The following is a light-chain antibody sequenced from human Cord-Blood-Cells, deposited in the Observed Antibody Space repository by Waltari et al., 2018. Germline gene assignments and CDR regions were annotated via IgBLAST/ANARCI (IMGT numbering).Light chain of an antibody. CDR3: QQYYSSIT. CDR1: QGISSY. V-gene: IGKV1D-8*02. J-gene: IGKJ5*01. Sequence: AIGMTQSPSLPSESTGDRVTISCRSGQGISSYLAWYQQKQGKAPELLIYAASTLQSGVPSRFRGSESGTDFTLTISCLQSEDFATYYCQQYYSSITFGQGTRLEIK. CDR2: AAS.